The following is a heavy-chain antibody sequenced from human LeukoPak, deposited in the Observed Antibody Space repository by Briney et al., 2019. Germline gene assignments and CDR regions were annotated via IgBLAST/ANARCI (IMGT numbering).Heavy chain of an antibody. J-gene: IGHJ3*01. V-gene: IGHV3-7*05. CDR1: GFTFTNYW. D-gene: IGHD5-18*01. Sequence: GGSLRLSCAASGFTFTNYWMSWVRQAPRKGLEWVANIKQEGSEKYYVDSVKGRFTISSDNAKNSLYLKMNGLRAEDTARYYCARGPGYISGPLDAFDVWGQGTMVTVSS. CDR2: IKQEGSEK. CDR3: ARGPGYISGPLDAFDV.